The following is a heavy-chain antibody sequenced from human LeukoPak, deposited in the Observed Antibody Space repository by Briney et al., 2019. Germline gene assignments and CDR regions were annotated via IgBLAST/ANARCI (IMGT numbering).Heavy chain of an antibody. J-gene: IGHJ6*03. CDR1: GFTFSSYA. CDR3: ARTTTGYYYMDV. D-gene: IGHD4-17*01. Sequence: GRSLRLSCAASGFTFSSYAMHWVRQAPGKGLEWVAVISYDGSNKYYADSVKGRFTISRDNSKNTLYLQMNSLRAEDTAVYYCARTTTGYYYMDVWGKGTTVTVSS. CDR2: ISYDGSNK. V-gene: IGHV3-30-3*01.